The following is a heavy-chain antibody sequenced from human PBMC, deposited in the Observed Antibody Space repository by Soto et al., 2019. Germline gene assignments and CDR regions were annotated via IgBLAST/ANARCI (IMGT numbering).Heavy chain of an antibody. Sequence: QVQLVQSGAEVKKPGSSVKVSCKASGGTFSDYTLSWVRQAPGQGLEWMGRIIPLVGIADYAQKFQGRATITAETSTTTGLMVLSSLRSEDTALYCCVTYYGSGRRDYWGQGTLVTVSS. J-gene: IGHJ4*02. V-gene: IGHV1-69*02. CDR2: IIPLVGIA. CDR3: VTYYGSGRRDY. CDR1: GGTFSDYT. D-gene: IGHD3-10*01.